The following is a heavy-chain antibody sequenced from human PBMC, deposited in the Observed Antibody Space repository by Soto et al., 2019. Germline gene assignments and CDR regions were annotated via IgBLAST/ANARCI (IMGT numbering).Heavy chain of an antibody. CDR1: GFTFSSYW. D-gene: IGHD3-22*01. CDR3: ARPRYDGSGTPFDD. CDR2: INGDGSTT. Sequence: EVQLVESGGGLVQPGGSLRVSCAASGFTFSSYWMHWVRQAPGKGLVWVSRINGDGSTTSYADSVKGRFIISRDNAKNMLYLQMNSLRAEDTAVYYCARPRYDGSGTPFDDWGQGTLVTVSS. V-gene: IGHV3-74*01. J-gene: IGHJ4*02.